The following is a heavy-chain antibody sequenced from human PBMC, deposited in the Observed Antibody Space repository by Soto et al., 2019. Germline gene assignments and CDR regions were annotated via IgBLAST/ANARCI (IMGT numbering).Heavy chain of an antibody. V-gene: IGHV1-18*01. CDR3: ARVNDSSGYAFCEAFHI. D-gene: IGHD3-22*01. CDR2: ISAYNGNT. J-gene: IGHJ3*02. Sequence: ASVKVSCKASGYTSTSYGISWVRQAPGQGLEWMGWISAYNGNTNYAQKLQGRVTMTTDTSTSTAYMELRSLRSDDTAVYYCARVNDSSGYAFCEAFHIWGQGTMVTVS. CDR1: GYTSTSYG.